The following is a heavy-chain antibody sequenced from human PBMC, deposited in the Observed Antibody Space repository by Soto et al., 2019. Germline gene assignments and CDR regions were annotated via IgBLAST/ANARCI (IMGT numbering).Heavy chain of an antibody. D-gene: IGHD3-22*01. CDR2: IEPSGGSK. J-gene: IGHJ4*02. CDR1: GYTFTSYY. CDR3: AIYDSSGYYREFIFDY. Sequence: ASVKVSCKASGYTFTSYYMHWVRQAPGQGLEWMGVIEPSGGSKSYTQKFQGRVTMTTDTSTSTAYMELRSLRSDDTAVYYCAIYDSSGYYREFIFDYWGQGTLVTVSS. V-gene: IGHV1-46*01.